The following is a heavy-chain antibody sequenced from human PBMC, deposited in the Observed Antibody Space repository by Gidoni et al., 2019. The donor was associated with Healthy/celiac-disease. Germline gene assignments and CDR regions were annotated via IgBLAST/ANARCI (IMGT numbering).Heavy chain of an antibody. J-gene: IGHJ3*02. V-gene: IGHV3-33*01. Sequence: GAVIWYDGSNKYYADSVKGRFTISRDNSKNTLYLQMNSLRAEDTAVYYCARKQYDYVWGSSTTDAFDIWGQGTMVTVSS. D-gene: IGHD3-16*01. CDR2: IWYDGSNK. CDR3: ARKQYDYVWGSSTTDAFDI.